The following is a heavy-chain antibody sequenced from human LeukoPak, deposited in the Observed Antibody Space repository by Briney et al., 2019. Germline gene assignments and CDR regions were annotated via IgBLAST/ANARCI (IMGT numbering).Heavy chain of an antibody. V-gene: IGHV4-30-4*08. Sequence: SQTLSLTCTVSGGSISSGDYYWSWIRQPPGKGLEWIGYIYYSGSTYYNPSLKSRVTISVDTSKNQFSLKLRSVTAADTAVYYCARATLEMDTTLFDYWGQGTLVPVSS. J-gene: IGHJ4*02. D-gene: IGHD5-24*01. CDR2: IYYSGST. CDR3: ARATLEMDTTLFDY. CDR1: GGSISSGDYY.